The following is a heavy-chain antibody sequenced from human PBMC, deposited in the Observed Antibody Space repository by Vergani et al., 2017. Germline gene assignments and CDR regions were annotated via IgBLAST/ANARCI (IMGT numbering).Heavy chain of an antibody. CDR2: ISSNGGST. J-gene: IGHJ4*02. Sequence: EVQLVESGGGLVQPGGSLRLSCAASGFTFSSYAMHWVRQAPGKGLEYVSAISSNGGSTYYANSVKGRFTISRDNSKNTLYLQMGSLRAEDTAVYYCARERSDGYNYASDYWGQGTLVTVSS. CDR1: GFTFSSYA. CDR3: ARERSDGYNYASDY. D-gene: IGHD5-24*01. V-gene: IGHV3-64*01.